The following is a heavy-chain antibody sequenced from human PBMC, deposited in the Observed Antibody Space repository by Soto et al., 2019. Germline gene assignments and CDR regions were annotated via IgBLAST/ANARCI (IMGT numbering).Heavy chain of an antibody. Sequence: EVQLVESGGRLVQPGGSLRLSCAASEFYVGGNYMSWVRQAPGKGLEWVSNIYRGGSTYYADSVKGRFIISRDNSKNTVFLQMNSLRAEDTAVYFCASVPEVGHDTSGYSWGAFDLWGQGTMVTVSS. CDR2: IYRGGST. J-gene: IGHJ3*01. V-gene: IGHV3-66*01. D-gene: IGHD3-22*01. CDR1: EFYVGGNY. CDR3: ASVPEVGHDTSGYSWGAFDL.